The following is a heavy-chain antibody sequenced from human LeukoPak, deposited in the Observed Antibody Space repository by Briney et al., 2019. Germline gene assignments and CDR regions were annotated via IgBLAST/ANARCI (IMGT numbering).Heavy chain of an antibody. V-gene: IGHV4-34*01. CDR3: ARGFDWSYYYYGMDV. J-gene: IGHJ6*02. D-gene: IGHD3-9*01. CDR1: GGSFSGYY. CDR2: INHSGST. Sequence: SETLSLTCAVYGGSFSGYYWSWIRQPPGKGLEWIGEINHSGSTNYNPSLKSRVTISVDTSKNQFSLKLSSVTAADTAVYYCARGFDWSYYYYGMDVWGQGTTVTVSS.